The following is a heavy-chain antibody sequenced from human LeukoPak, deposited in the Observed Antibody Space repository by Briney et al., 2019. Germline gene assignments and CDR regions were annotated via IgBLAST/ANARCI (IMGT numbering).Heavy chain of an antibody. V-gene: IGHV3-23*01. D-gene: IGHD3-10*01. CDR1: GITFRNYA. J-gene: IGHJ4*02. CDR2: ISGDGDYI. Sequence: GGSLRLSCAASGITFRNYAINWVRQAPGKRLEYVSAISGDGDYIYYADSVEGRFTLSRDNSKNTLYMQMNGLRAEDTAVYYCAQVALAGGYYDFRGQGTLVTVS. CDR3: AQVALAGGYYDF.